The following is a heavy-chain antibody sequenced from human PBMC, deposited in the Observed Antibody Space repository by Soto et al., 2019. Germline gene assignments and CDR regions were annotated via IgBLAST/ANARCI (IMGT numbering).Heavy chain of an antibody. J-gene: IGHJ4*02. D-gene: IGHD6-13*01. CDR3: ARSIAAAGTRLGDY. CDR1: GFTFSSYA. Sequence: QVQLVESGGGVVQPGRSLRLSCAASGFTFSSYAMHWVRQAPGKGLEWVAVISYDGSNKYYADSVKGRFTISRDNSKNTLYLQMNSLRAEDTAVYYCARSIAAAGTRLGDYWGQGTLFTVSS. CDR2: ISYDGSNK. V-gene: IGHV3-30-3*01.